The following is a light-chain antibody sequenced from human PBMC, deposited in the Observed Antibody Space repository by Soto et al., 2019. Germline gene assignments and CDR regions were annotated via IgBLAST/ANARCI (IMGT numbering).Light chain of an antibody. V-gene: IGKV1-39*01. J-gene: IGKJ1*01. Sequence: DIPLTQSPSTLSASLGDRVTITCGASQGISNYLNWYQQKPGKAPKLLISAASSLQSGVPSRFSGSGSGTDFTLTISSLQPDDFATYYCQQSYSLPWTFGQGTKVDIK. CDR3: QQSYSLPWT. CDR2: AAS. CDR1: QGISNY.